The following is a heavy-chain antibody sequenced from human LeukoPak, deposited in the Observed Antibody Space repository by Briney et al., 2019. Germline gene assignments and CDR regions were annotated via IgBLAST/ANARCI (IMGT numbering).Heavy chain of an antibody. CDR2: IYSGGST. CDR1: GFTVSNNY. CDR3: ARGGGAYCGGDCFRAFDI. J-gene: IGHJ3*02. D-gene: IGHD2-21*02. Sequence: PGGSLRLSCAISGFTVSNNYMSWVRQPPGKGLEWVSVIYSGGSTYYADSVKGRFTISRDTSKNTLYLQMNSLRAEDTAVYYCARGGGAYCGGDCFRAFDIWGQGTTVTVSP. V-gene: IGHV3-53*01.